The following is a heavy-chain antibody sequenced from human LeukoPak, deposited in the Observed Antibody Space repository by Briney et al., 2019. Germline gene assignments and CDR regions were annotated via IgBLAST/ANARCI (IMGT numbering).Heavy chain of an antibody. CDR2: ISSSSSYI. J-gene: IGHJ3*02. CDR1: GFTFSSYA. CDR3: ARDLWELHEGSFDI. V-gene: IGHV3-21*01. Sequence: GGSLRLSCAASGFTFSSYAMSWVRQAPGKGLEWVSSISSSSSYIYYADSVKGRFTISRDNAKNSLYLQMNSLRAEDTAVYYCARDLWELHEGSFDIWGQGTMVTVSS. D-gene: IGHD1-26*01.